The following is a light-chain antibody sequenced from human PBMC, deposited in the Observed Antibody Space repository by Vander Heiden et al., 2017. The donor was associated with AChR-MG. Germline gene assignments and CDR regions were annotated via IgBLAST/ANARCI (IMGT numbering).Light chain of an antibody. J-gene: IGKJ1*01. V-gene: IGKV1-33*01. Sequence: DIQMTQSPSSLSASVGDRVTITCQASQDISNYLNWYQQKPGEAPKLLIYDASNLETGVPSRFSASGSGTDFTFTISSLQPEDIATYYCQQDDNLPSTFGQGTKVEIK. CDR3: QQDDNLPST. CDR1: QDISNY. CDR2: DAS.